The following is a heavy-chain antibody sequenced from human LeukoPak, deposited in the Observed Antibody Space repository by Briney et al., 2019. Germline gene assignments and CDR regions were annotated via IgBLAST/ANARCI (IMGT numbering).Heavy chain of an antibody. J-gene: IGHJ4*02. D-gene: IGHD3-22*01. CDR1: GFTFSSYW. Sequence: PGGSLRLSCAASGFTFSSYWMHWVRQAPGKGLVWVSRINSDGSSTSYADSVKGRFTISRDNAKNTLYLQMNSLRAEDTAVYYCAKTTSSGSGYHPVDYWGQGTLVTVSS. V-gene: IGHV3-74*01. CDR3: AKTTSSGSGYHPVDY. CDR2: INSDGSST.